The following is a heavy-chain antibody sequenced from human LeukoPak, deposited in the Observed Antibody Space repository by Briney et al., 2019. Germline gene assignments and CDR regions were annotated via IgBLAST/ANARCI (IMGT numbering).Heavy chain of an antibody. V-gene: IGHV4-59*01. CDR1: GGSISSYY. J-gene: IGHJ4*02. CDR2: IYYSGST. CDR3: AKSLGGSQGYFDY. D-gene: IGHD1-26*01. Sequence: SETLSLTCTVSGGSISSYYWSWIRQPPGKGLEWIGYIYYSGSTKYNPSLTSRVTISVDTSMNQFSLKLSSVTAADTAVYYCAKSLGGSQGYFDYWGQGTLVTVSS.